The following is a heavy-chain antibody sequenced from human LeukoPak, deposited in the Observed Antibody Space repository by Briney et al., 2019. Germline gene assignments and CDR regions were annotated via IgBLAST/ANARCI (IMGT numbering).Heavy chain of an antibody. Sequence: GGSLRLSCAASGFTFSTYEMNWVRQAPGKGLEWVSYISSSGTVIYYADSVKGRLTISRDNAKKSLYLQMNSLRAEDTAVYYCAREPIIPYFDYWGQGTLVTVPS. D-gene: IGHD5-12*01. CDR2: ISSSGTVI. V-gene: IGHV3-48*03. J-gene: IGHJ4*02. CDR1: GFTFSTYE. CDR3: AREPIIPYFDY.